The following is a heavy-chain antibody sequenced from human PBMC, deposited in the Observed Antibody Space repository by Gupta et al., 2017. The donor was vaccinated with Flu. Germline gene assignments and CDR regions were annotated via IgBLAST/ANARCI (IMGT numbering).Heavy chain of an antibody. Sequence: EVQLVESGGGLVQPGGSLRLSCAASGFNFSSYSMNWVRQAPGKGLEWVSYISFSSTTIYYADSVKGRFTISRDNAKNSLYLQMNSLRAEDTAVYYCARDRPSGSGKHELNFDYWGQGTLVTVSS. CDR1: GFNFSSYS. D-gene: IGHD3-10*01. J-gene: IGHJ4*02. V-gene: IGHV3-48*01. CDR2: ISFSSTTI. CDR3: ARDRPSGSGKHELNFDY.